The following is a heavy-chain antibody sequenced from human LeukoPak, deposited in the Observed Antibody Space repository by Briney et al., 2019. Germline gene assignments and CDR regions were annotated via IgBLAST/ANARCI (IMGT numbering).Heavy chain of an antibody. V-gene: IGHV3-7*04. J-gene: IGHJ4*02. Sequence: PGGSLRLSCAASGFTFSSYWMSWVCQAPGKGLEWVANIKQDGSEKYYVDSVKGRFTISRDNAKNSLYLQMNSLRAEDTAVYYCAREVVPIPVARSPGGDYFDYWGQGTLVTVSS. CDR2: IKQDGSEK. CDR3: AREVVPIPVARSPGGDYFDY. CDR1: GFTFSSYW. D-gene: IGHD2-2*01.